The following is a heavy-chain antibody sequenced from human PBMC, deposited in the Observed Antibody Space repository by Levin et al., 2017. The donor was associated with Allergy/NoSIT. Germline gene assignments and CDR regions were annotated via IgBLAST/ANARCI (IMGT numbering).Heavy chain of an antibody. Sequence: GGSLRLSCAASGFTFSSYDMHWVRQATGKGLEWVSAIGTAGDTYYPGSVKGRFTISRENAKNSLYLQMNSLRAGDTAVYYCARGVVVAATLLSDGMDVWGQGTTVTVSS. CDR3: ARGVVVAATLLSDGMDV. CDR2: IGTAGDT. D-gene: IGHD2-15*01. V-gene: IGHV3-13*01. CDR1: GFTFSSYD. J-gene: IGHJ6*02.